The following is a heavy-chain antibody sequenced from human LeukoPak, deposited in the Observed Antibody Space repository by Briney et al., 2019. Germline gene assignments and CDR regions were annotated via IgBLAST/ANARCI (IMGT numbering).Heavy chain of an antibody. CDR1: GGTFSSYA. Sequence: GASVKVSCKASGGTFSSYAISWVRQAPGQGLEWMGGIIPIFGTANYAQNIQGRVTITADKSTSTAYMELSSLRSEETGVYYCARGDYDSLTGYYKFYFDYWGQGTLVTVSS. CDR2: IIPIFGTA. V-gene: IGHV1-69*06. J-gene: IGHJ4*02. CDR3: ARGDYDSLTGYYKFYFDY. D-gene: IGHD3-9*01.